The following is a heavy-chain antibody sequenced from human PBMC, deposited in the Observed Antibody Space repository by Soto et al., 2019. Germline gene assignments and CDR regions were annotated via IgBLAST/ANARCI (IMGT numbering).Heavy chain of an antibody. V-gene: IGHV4-39*01. Sequence: PSETLSLTCPVSGGSISSSSYYWGWIRQPPGKGLEWIGSIYYSGSTYYNPSLKSRVTISVDTSKNQFSLKLSSVTAADTAVYYCARRSRSDEFDYWGQGTLVTVSS. CDR2: IYYSGST. D-gene: IGHD3-16*01. CDR3: ARRSRSDEFDY. CDR1: GGSISSSSYY. J-gene: IGHJ4*02.